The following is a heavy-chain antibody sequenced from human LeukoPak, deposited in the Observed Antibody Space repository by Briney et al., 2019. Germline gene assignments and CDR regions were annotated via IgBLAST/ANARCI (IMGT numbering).Heavy chain of an antibody. V-gene: IGHV3-21*01. J-gene: IGHJ5*02. D-gene: IGHD2-15*01. CDR3: ARSLKWYCSGGSCYSPHSTSDFNWFDP. CDR1: EFAFSSYS. CDR2: ISSSGDFI. Sequence: PGGSLRLSCAAYEFAFSSYSMSWVRQAPGKGLQWVSSISSSGDFISYADSLKGRFTISRDNARNSLYLQMNSLRAEDTAMYYCARSLKWYCSGGSCYSPHSTSDFNWFDPWGQGTLVTVSS.